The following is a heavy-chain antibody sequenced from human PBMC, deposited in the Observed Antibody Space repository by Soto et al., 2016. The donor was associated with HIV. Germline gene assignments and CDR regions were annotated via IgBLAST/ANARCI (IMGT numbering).Heavy chain of an antibody. CDR1: GFSVIDNY. V-gene: IGHV3-53*02. Sequence: EVQLVETGGGLIQPGGSLRLSCAASGFSVIDNYMNWVRQSPKKGLEWVSVIXSGGNTYYADSVKGRFTISRDTSKNSLYLQMNSLTVDDTAMYYCVRGIDSSGSDYVGQGTLVIVSS. J-gene: IGHJ4*02. CDR3: VRGIDSSGSDY. CDR2: IXSGGNT. D-gene: IGHD3-22*01.